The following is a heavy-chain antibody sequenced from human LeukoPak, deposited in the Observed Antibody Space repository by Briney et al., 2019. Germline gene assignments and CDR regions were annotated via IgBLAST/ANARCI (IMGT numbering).Heavy chain of an antibody. CDR2: IYHSGST. V-gene: IGHV4-38-2*02. D-gene: IGHD6-19*01. CDR3: ARGYTSGWSPALDI. CDR1: GYSISSGYY. Sequence: SETLSLTCTVSGYSISSGYYWGWIRQPPGKGLESIGSIYHSGSTYYDPSLKSRVTISVDTSKNQFSLKLSSVTAADTAVYYCARGYTSGWSPALDIWGQGTMVTVSS. J-gene: IGHJ3*02.